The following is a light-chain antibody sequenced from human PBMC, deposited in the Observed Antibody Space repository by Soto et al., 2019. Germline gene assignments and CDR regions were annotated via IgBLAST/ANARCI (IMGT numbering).Light chain of an antibody. CDR1: QSVNNNY. CDR3: QQYGSSPLT. V-gene: IGKV3-20*01. Sequence: EIVLTQSPGTLSLSPGERATLSCRASQSVNNNYLARYQQKPGQAPRLLIYGASRRATGIPDRFSGSGSGTDFPLTISRLEPEDFAVYSCQQYGSSPLTFGGGTKVEIK. J-gene: IGKJ4*01. CDR2: GAS.